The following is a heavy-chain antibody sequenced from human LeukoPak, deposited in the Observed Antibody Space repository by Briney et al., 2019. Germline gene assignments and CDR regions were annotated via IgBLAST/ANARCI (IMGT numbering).Heavy chain of an antibody. CDR1: GFTLNIYA. J-gene: IGHJ4*02. V-gene: IGHV3-23*01. CDR2: ITGSGETT. Sequence: GGSLRLSCAASGFTLNIYAMSWVRQAPGKGLEWVSSITGSGETTYYAGSVKGHFTISRDNSKNTLYLQMNSLRAEDTAVYYCAKDLRCTDGSCKYFESWGQGTLVTVSS. CDR3: AKDLRCTDGSCKYFES. D-gene: IGHD2-15*01.